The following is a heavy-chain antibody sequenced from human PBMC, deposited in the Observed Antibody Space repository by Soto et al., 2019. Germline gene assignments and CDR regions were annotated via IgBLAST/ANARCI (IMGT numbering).Heavy chain of an antibody. Sequence: GGSLRLSCAASGVTFSSYAMHWVRQAPGKGLEYVSAISSNGGSTYYANSVKGRFTISRDNSKNTLYLQMGSLRAEDMAVYYCARVLRFLEWLFPNDAFDIWGQGTMVTVSS. CDR2: ISSNGGST. CDR1: GVTFSSYA. V-gene: IGHV3-64*01. J-gene: IGHJ3*02. D-gene: IGHD3-3*01. CDR3: ARVLRFLEWLFPNDAFDI.